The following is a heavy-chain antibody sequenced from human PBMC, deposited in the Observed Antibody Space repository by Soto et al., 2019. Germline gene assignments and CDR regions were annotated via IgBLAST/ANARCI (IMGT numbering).Heavy chain of an antibody. CDR2: INQNGHT. J-gene: IGHJ4*02. Sequence: SETLSLTCVVSGGSVSDFYYWSWVRQSPGKGLDWIGEINQNGHTNYNPSLKSRVTISVDTSKNQFSLKLSSVTAADTAVYYCARRYGSSFDYWGQGTLVTVSS. CDR1: GGSVSDFYY. D-gene: IGHD4-17*01. CDR3: ARRYGSSFDY. V-gene: IGHV4-34*01.